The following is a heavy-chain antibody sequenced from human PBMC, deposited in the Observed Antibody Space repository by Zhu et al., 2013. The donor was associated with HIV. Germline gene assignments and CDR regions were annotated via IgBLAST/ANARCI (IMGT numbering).Heavy chain of an antibody. CDR3: ARDRYYGSGLWDY. V-gene: IGHV3-48*03. D-gene: IGHD3-10*01. CDR1: GFTFSNYE. J-gene: IGHJ4*02. CDR2: ISSSGSTI. Sequence: EVQLVESGGGLVQPGGSLRLSCAASGFTFSNYEMNWVRQAPGKGLEWVSYISSSGSTIYYADSVKGRFTISRDNAKNPLYLQMNSLRAEDTAVYYCARDRYYGSGLWDYWGQGTLVTVSS.